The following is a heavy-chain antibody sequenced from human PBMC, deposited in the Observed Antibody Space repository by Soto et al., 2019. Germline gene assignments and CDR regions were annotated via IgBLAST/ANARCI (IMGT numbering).Heavy chain of an antibody. V-gene: IGHV4-34*01. Sequence: SETLSLTCAVYGGSFSGYYWSWIRQPPGKGLEWIGEINHSGSTNYNPSLKSRVTISVDTSKNQFSLKLSSVTAADTAVYYCARDRSMANDYSNYVDYWGQGTLVTVSS. CDR3: ARDRSMANDYSNYVDY. CDR2: INHSGST. D-gene: IGHD4-4*01. J-gene: IGHJ4*02. CDR1: GGSFSGYY.